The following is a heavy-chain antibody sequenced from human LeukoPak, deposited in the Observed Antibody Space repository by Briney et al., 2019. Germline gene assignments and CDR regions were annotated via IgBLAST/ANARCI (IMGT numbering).Heavy chain of an antibody. V-gene: IGHV3-53*01. J-gene: IGHJ4*02. D-gene: IGHD3-10*01. CDR1: GFTFSIHG. Sequence: GGSLRLSCAASGFTFSIHGMNWVRQAPGKGLEWVSVIYSSGSTYYAGSVKGRFTISRDSSRNTLYLQMSSLRAEDTAVYYCARERGSGTYYLDYWGQETLVTVSS. CDR3: ARERGSGTYYLDY. CDR2: IYSSGST.